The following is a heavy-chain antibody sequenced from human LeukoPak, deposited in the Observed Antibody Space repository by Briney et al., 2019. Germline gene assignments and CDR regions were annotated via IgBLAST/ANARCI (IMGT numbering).Heavy chain of an antibody. V-gene: IGHV3-23*01. CDR2: ISGSGGST. D-gene: IGHD3-10*01. CDR3: AKEGVSTVQGSSSLYYFDY. CDR1: GFTFSHYA. Sequence: GGSLRLSCAASGFTFSHYAMGWVRQAPGKGLEWVSSISGSGGSTYYTDSLKGRFTISRDNSKATLYLQVNSLRAEDTAVYYCAKEGVSTVQGSSSLYYFDYWGQGTLVTVSS. J-gene: IGHJ4*02.